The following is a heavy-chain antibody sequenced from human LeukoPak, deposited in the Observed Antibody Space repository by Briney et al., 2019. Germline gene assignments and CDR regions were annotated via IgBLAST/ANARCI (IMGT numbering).Heavy chain of an antibody. Sequence: PSETLSLTCSVSGFSISSGYYWGWIRQPPGKGLDWIGIIYHSGSTYYNPSLKSRVTMSVDTPKNQFSLKLSSVTAADTAVYYCARRISGAWFDPWGQGTLVTVSS. CDR1: GFSISSGYY. CDR3: ARRISGAWFDP. J-gene: IGHJ5*02. V-gene: IGHV4-38-2*02. D-gene: IGHD2-15*01. CDR2: IYHSGST.